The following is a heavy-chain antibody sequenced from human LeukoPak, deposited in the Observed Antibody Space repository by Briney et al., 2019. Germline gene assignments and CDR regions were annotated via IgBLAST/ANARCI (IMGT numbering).Heavy chain of an antibody. CDR1: GGSISSGGSS. D-gene: IGHD3-22*01. CDR2: IYHSGST. V-gene: IGHV4-30-2*01. Sequence: SETLSLTCAVSGGSISSGGSSWSWIRQPPGKGLEWIGYIYHSGSTYYNPSLKSRVTISVDRSKNQFSLKLSSVTAADTAVYYCARADYYYDSSGYYVGGGWFDPWGQGTLVTVSS. CDR3: ARADYYYDSSGYYVGGGWFDP. J-gene: IGHJ5*02.